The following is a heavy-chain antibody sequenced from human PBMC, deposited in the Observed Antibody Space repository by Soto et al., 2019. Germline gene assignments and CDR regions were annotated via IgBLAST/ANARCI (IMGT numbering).Heavy chain of an antibody. CDR3: ARGGYSGSTVLYYYYGLEV. D-gene: IGHD1-26*01. J-gene: IGHJ6*02. V-gene: IGHV1-69*01. CDR1: GGTFSMYA. CDR2: IITVFGTT. Sequence: QVQLVQSGAEVKKPGSSVKVSCKASGGTFSMYAITWVRQVPGQGLEWMGGIITVFGTTNYAQNFQGRTTIIADESPDTAYMELRSLTSEDTAVYFGARGGYSGSTVLYYYYGLEVWGQGTRVTVPS.